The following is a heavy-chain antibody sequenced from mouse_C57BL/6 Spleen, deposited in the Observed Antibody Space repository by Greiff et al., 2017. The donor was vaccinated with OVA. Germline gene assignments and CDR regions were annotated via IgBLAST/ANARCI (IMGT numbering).Heavy chain of an antibody. CDR2: IDPSDSET. Sequence: QVQLQQPGAELVRPGSSVKLSCKASGYTFTSYWMHWVKQRPIHGLEWIGNIDPSDSETPYNQKFKDKAPLTVDKSSSTAYMQRSSLTTEDSAVDYCARKGWSYAMDYWGQGTSVTVSS. D-gene: IGHD1-1*02. V-gene: IGHV1-52*01. CDR3: ARKGWSYAMDY. CDR1: GYTFTSYW. J-gene: IGHJ4*01.